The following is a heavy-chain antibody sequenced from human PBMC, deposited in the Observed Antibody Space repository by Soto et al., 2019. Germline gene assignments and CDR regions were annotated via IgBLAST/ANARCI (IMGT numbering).Heavy chain of an antibody. J-gene: IGHJ6*02. Sequence: SETLSLTCTVSGDSLGNYYWFWIRQPVGKGLEWIGRVSSSGNTNANPTLNSRATMSIDTSKNQFSLRLRSVTAADTAVYYCARAVYESLTGSYAMDVWGQGTSVTFAS. D-gene: IGHD3-9*01. CDR2: VSSSGNT. CDR1: GDSLGNYY. CDR3: ARAVYESLTGSYAMDV. V-gene: IGHV4-4*07.